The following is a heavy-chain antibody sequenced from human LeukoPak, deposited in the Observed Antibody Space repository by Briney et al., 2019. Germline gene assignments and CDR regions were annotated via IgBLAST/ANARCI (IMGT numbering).Heavy chain of an antibody. D-gene: IGHD3-22*01. CDR1: GYTSFY. V-gene: IGHV1-46*01. Sequence: GASVKVSCKASGYTSFYMHWVRQAPGQGLEWMGIINPTGGSTSYAQKFQGRVTMTRDTSTSTVYMDLSSLRSEDTAVYYCARCGSSGYHDGFDMWGQGTMVTVSS. CDR3: ARCGSSGYHDGFDM. J-gene: IGHJ3*02. CDR2: INPTGGST.